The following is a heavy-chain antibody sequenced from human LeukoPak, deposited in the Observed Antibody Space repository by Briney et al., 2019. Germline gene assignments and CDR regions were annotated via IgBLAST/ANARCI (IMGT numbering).Heavy chain of an antibody. J-gene: IGHJ3*02. D-gene: IGHD3-10*01. CDR3: ARKGMARGVENTFDI. CDR2: IHWNEDK. Sequence: SGPTLVNPTQTLTLTFTFSGFSLTTSGVGVGWIRQSPGKALEWLALIHWNEDKRYSPSLKSRLIITKDTSKNQVVLIMTNMDPVDTATYYCARKGMARGVENTFDIWGQGTMVTVSS. CDR1: GFSLTTSGVG. V-gene: IGHV2-5*01.